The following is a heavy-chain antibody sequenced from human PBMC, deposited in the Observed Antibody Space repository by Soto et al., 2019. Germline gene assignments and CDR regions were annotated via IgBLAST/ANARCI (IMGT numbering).Heavy chain of an antibody. V-gene: IGHV3-66*01. CDR1: GFSVSTNY. CDR3: ARVGFGGSGKLSDHAFDI. D-gene: IGHD3-10*01. J-gene: IGHJ3*02. CDR2: IYGSRTI. Sequence: GGSLRLSCAASGFSVSTNYMSWARQAPGKGTEWVSVIYGSRTIYYADSVKGRFTISRDNSKNTVHLQMNSLRAEDTAVYYCARVGFGGSGKLSDHAFDISGQGTTVTVSS.